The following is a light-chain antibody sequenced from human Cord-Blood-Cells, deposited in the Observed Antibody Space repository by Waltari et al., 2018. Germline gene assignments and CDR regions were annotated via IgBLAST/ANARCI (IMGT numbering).Light chain of an antibody. CDR2: GNS. V-gene: IGLV1-40*01. CDR3: QSYDSSLSGWV. CDR1: SPNIGPGYN. Sequence: QSVLTQPPSGSGPPGRRAPIPCTGSSPNIGPGYNLHWYQQLPGTAPKLLIYGNSNRPSGVPDRFSGSKSGTSASLAITGLQAEDEADYYCQSYDSSLSGWVFGGGTKLTVL. J-gene: IGLJ3*02.